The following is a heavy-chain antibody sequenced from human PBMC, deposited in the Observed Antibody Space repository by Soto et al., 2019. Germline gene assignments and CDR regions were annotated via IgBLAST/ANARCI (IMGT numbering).Heavy chain of an antibody. CDR1: GFTFSSYS. CDR3: TKSSGGSSSVGMDY. CDR2: MSSSSSYI. D-gene: IGHD6-6*01. V-gene: IGHV3-21*01. J-gene: IGHJ4*02. Sequence: SGFTFSSYSMNCVRQAPGKGLEWVSSMSSSSSYIYYADSVKGRFTISRDNSRDTLSLQMTALRTEDSSIYYCTKSSGGSSSVGMDYWGQGTRVTVSS.